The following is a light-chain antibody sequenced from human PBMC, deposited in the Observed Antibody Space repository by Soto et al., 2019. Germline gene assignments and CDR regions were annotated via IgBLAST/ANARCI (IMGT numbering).Light chain of an antibody. V-gene: IGLV2-14*01. J-gene: IGLJ1*01. CDR2: HVS. CDR3: SSYTPAGTYV. Sequence: QSALTQPASVSGSPGQSITISCIGTSSDIGTYNYVAWYQQHPAKTPKLIIYHVSYRPSGVSNRFSGSNSGNTASLTISGLQAEDEADYYCSSYTPAGTYVFGTGTKVTVL. CDR1: SSDIGTYNY.